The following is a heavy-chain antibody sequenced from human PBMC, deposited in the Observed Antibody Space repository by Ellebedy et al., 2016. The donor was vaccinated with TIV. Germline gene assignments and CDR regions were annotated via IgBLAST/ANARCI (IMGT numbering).Heavy chain of an antibody. CDR3: ATLHLWLGFLDF. CDR1: GYTFTTYA. V-gene: IGHV1-24*01. J-gene: IGHJ4*02. D-gene: IGHD5-18*01. Sequence: AASVKVSCKASGYTFTTYAMHWVRQAPGKGLEWMGGFDPESGETIYAQKFKGRVNMTEDTSTDTAYMEVSSLTSEDTAVYYCATLHLWLGFLDFWGQGTLVTVSS. CDR2: FDPESGET.